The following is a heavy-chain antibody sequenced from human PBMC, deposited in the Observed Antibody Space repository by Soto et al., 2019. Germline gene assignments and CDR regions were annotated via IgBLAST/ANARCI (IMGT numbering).Heavy chain of an antibody. D-gene: IGHD3-9*01. V-gene: IGHV1-69*06. CDR2: IIPIYASP. J-gene: IGHJ4*02. CDR1: GGTFSSNA. CDR3: AVTVTGSRSPLAH. Sequence: QVQLVQSGAEVKKPGSSVKVSCKASGGTFSSNAISWVRQAPGQGLEWMGGIIPIYASPNYAQNIQGRVTVTADKATSTAYLELSRLKFADSAIYYCAVTVTGSRSPLAHWGRGTLAIVSS.